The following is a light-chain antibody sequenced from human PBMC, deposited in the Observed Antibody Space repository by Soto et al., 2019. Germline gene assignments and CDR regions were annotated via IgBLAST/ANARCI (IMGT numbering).Light chain of an antibody. CDR2: DVT. J-gene: IGLJ1*01. CDR3: SSYTSSITYV. Sequence: QSALTQPASVSGAPGQSITISCIGTMSGVSGYNYVSWYQQHPGKAHKLMIYDVTNRPSGVSNRFSGSKSGNTASLTISGLQAEDEADYYCSSYTSSITYVFGTGTKLTVL. V-gene: IGLV2-14*01. CDR1: MSGVSGYNY.